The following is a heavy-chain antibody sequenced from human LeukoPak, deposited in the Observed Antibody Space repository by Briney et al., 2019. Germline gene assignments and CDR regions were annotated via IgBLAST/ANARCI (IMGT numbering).Heavy chain of an antibody. D-gene: IGHD3-3*01. J-gene: IGHJ4*02. CDR2: ISYDGSNK. Sequence: GGSLRLSCAASGFTFSSYATHWVRQAPGKGLEWMAVISYDGSNKYYADSVKGRFTISRDNSKNTLYLQMNSLRAEDTAVYYCARGPLYDFWSGYSDYWGQGTLVTVSS. CDR1: GFTFSSYA. V-gene: IGHV3-30-3*01. CDR3: ARGPLYDFWSGYSDY.